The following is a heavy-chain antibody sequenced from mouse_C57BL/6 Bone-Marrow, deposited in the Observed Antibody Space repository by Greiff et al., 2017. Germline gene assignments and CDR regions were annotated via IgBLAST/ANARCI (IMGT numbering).Heavy chain of an antibody. CDR1: GYTFTSYG. V-gene: IGHV1-81*01. D-gene: IGHD1-1*01. CDR2: IYPRSGNT. Sequence: QVQLKESGAELARPGASVKLSCKASGYTFTSYGISWVKQRTGQGLEWIGEIYPRSGNTYYNEKFKGKATLTADKSSSTAYMELRSLTSEDSAVYFCARRDGSSLYLYFDVWGTETTVTVSS. CDR3: ARRDGSSLYLYFDV. J-gene: IGHJ1*03.